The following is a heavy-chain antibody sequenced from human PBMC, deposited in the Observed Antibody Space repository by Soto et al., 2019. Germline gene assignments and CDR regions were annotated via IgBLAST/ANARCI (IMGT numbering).Heavy chain of an antibody. CDR3: ATETWWTVVY. CDR2: IKQDGSEK. J-gene: IGHJ4*02. V-gene: IGHV3-7*05. Sequence: EVQLVESGGALAQPGGSLRLSCAASGFTFSGQWMSWVRQAPGKGLEWVAKIKQDGSEKYYVDSVEGRFTISRDNAKNSLFLQMNNLRAEDAAVDHCATETWWTVVYWGQGTLVTVSS. CDR1: GFTFSGQW. D-gene: IGHD2-8*02.